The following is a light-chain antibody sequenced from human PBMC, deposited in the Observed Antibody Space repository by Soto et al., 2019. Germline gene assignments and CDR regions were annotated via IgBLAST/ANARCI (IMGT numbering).Light chain of an antibody. J-gene: IGLJ1*01. CDR2: DVS. CDR1: SSDVGGYNY. Sequence: QSVLTQPASVSGSPGQSITISCTGTSSDVGGYNYVSWYQQHPGKAPKLMIYDVSNRPSGVSNRFSGSKSGNTASLTISGLQAEDEADYYCSSYRVSGTGTKVTVL. V-gene: IGLV2-14*01. CDR3: SSYRV.